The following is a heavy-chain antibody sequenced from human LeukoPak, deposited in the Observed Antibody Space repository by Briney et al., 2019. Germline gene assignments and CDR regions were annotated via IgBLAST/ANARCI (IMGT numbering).Heavy chain of an antibody. CDR3: ARGIWSSHSVGYYFDS. V-gene: IGHV1-3*03. J-gene: IGHJ4*02. D-gene: IGHD5/OR15-5a*01. Sequence: ASVKVSCKASGYTFTNYAVNWVHQAPGQRLEWMGWINAGNGNTKYSQEFQGRVTIIRDTSASTVYMELSSLRSEDMAMYYCARGIWSSHSVGYYFDSWGQGTLVTVSS. CDR2: INAGNGNT. CDR1: GYTFTNYA.